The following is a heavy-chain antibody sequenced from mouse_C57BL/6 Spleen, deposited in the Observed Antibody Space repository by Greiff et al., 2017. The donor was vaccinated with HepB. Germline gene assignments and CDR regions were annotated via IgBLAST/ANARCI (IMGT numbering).Heavy chain of an antibody. D-gene: IGHD1-1*01. CDR3: ARPYYYGSSFDY. CDR2: INPNNGGT. CDR1: GYTFTDYN. V-gene: IGHV1-22*01. Sequence: VQLQQSGPELVKPGASVKMSCKASGYTFTDYNMHWVKQSHGKSLEWIGYINPNNGGTSYNQKFKGKATLTVNKSSSTAYMELRSLTSEDSAVYYCARPYYYGSSFDYWGQGTTLTVSS. J-gene: IGHJ2*01.